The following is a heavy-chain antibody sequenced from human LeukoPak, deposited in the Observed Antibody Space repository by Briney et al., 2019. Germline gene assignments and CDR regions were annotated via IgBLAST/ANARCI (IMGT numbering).Heavy chain of an antibody. CDR3: ASEYSSGAYYYYGMDV. V-gene: IGHV3-33*08. CDR2: IWYDGSNK. CDR1: GFTFSDYY. Sequence: GSLRLSCAASGFTFSDYYMSWVRQAPGKGLEWAAVIWYDGSNKYYADSVKGRFTISRDNSKNTLYLQMSSLRAEDTAVYYCASEYSSGAYYYYGMDVWGQGTTVTVYS. J-gene: IGHJ6*02. D-gene: IGHD6-19*01.